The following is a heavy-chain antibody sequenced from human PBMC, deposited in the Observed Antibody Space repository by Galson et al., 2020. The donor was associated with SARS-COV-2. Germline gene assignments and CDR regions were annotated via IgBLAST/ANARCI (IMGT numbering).Heavy chain of an antibody. CDR2: ISSSSSYI. J-gene: IGHJ5*02. D-gene: IGHD6-19*01. Sequence: GGSLRLSCAASGFTFSSYSMNWVRQAPGKGLEWDSSISSSSSYIYYADSVKGRFTISRDNAKNSLYLQMNSLRAEDTAVYYCAREVIQNSSGWYRWFDPWGQGTLVTVSS. V-gene: IGHV3-21*01. CDR3: AREVIQNSSGWYRWFDP. CDR1: GFTFSSYS.